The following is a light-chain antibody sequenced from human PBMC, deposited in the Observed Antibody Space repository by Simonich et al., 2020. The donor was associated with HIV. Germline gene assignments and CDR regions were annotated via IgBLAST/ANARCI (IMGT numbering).Light chain of an antibody. V-gene: IGKV4-1*01. J-gene: IGKJ2*01. CDR2: WAA. Sequence: DIVMTQSPDSLAVSLGERDTINCKSSQSVLYSSNNKNYLAWYQQKPGQPPKLLIYWAATRESGVPDRFSGSGSGTDFTLTISSLQAEDVAVYHCQQYYSTPHTFGQGTKVEIK. CDR3: QQYYSTPHT. CDR1: QSVLYSSNNKNY.